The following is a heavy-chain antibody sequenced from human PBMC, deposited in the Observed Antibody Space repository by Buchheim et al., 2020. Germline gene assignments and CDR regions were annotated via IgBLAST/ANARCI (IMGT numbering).Heavy chain of an antibody. CDR2: ISSSSSTI. Sequence: EVQLVESGGGLVQPGGSLRLSCAASGFTFSSYSMNWVRQAPGKGLEWVSYISSSSSTIYYADSVKGRFTISRDNAKNSLYLQMNSLRAEDTAVYYCARGVRSGLPSPWGQGTLGTVSS. CDR3: ARGVRSGLPSP. CDR1: GFTFSSYS. D-gene: IGHD2-15*01. J-gene: IGHJ5*02. V-gene: IGHV3-48*01.